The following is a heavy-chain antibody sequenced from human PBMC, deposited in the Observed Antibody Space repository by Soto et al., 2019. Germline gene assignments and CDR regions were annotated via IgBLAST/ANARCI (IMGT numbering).Heavy chain of an antibody. Sequence: GGSLRLSCAASGFTFDDYTMHWVRQAPGKGLEWVSLISWDGGSTYYADSVKGRFTISRDNSKNSLYLQMNSLRTEDTALYYCAKDILVRDFWSGADVWGQGTTVTVSS. D-gene: IGHD3-3*01. CDR3: AKDILVRDFWSGADV. J-gene: IGHJ6*02. CDR2: ISWDGGST. CDR1: GFTFDDYT. V-gene: IGHV3-43*01.